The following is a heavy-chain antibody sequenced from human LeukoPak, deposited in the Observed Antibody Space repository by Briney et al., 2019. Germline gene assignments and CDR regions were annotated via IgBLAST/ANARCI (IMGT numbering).Heavy chain of an antibody. CDR1: GGSISSYY. CDR3: ARVTRQLVAGNAFDF. Sequence: PSETLSLTCTVSGGSISSYYWSWIRQPPGKGLEWIGYIYYSGSTNYNPSLKSRVTISVDTSKNQFSLKLSSVTAADTAVYYCARVTRQLVAGNAFDFWGQGTMVTVSS. CDR2: IYYSGST. J-gene: IGHJ3*01. V-gene: IGHV4-59*01. D-gene: IGHD6-6*01.